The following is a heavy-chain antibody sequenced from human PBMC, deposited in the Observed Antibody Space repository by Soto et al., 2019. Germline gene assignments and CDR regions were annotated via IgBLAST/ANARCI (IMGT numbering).Heavy chain of an antibody. V-gene: IGHV4-59*01. J-gene: IGHJ5*02. CDR1: GGSISSYY. CDR3: AREIAVAGGWFDP. Sequence: SETLSLTCTVSGGSISSYYWSWIRQPPGKGLEWIGYIYYSGSTNYNPSLKSRVTISVDTSKNQFSLKLSPVTAADTAVYYCAREIAVAGGWFDPWGQGTLVTVSS. D-gene: IGHD6-19*01. CDR2: IYYSGST.